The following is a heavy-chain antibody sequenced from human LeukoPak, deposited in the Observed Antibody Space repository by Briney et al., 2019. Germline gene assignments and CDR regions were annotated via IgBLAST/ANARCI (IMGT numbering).Heavy chain of an antibody. J-gene: IGHJ4*02. V-gene: IGHV3-21*01. Sequence: NPGGSLRLSCAASGFTFSSYSMNWVRQAPGKGLEWVSSISSSSSYIYYADLVKGRFTISRDNAKNSLYLQMNSLRAEDTAVYYCATGPSYYYDSSGYYYPYYFDYWGQGTLVTVSS. CDR3: ATGPSYYYDSSGYYYPYYFDY. D-gene: IGHD3-22*01. CDR1: GFTFSSYS. CDR2: ISSSSSYI.